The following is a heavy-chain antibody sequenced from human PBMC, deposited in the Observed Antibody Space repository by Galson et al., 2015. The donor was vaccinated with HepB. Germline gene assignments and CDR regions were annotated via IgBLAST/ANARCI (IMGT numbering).Heavy chain of an antibody. J-gene: IGHJ4*02. CDR2: IYYSGST. Sequence: ETLSLTCTVSGGSISSSSYYWGWIRQPPGKGLEWIGSIYYSGSTYYNPSLKSRVTISVDTSKNQFSLKLSSVTAADTAVYYCARVERHSSGWPYWGQGTLVTVSS. D-gene: IGHD6-19*01. V-gene: IGHV4-39*07. CDR1: GGSISSSSYY. CDR3: ARVERHSSGWPY.